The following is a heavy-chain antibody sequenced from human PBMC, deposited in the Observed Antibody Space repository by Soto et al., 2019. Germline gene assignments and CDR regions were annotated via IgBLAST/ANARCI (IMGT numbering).Heavy chain of an antibody. CDR1: GFTFSSYA. Sequence: EVQLLESGGGLVQPGGSLRLSCAASGFTFSSYAMSWVRQAPGKGLEWVSAISGSGGSTYYADSVKGRFTISRDNSKNTLYLQMNSLRAEDTAVYYCANLDGYNSGGDYWGQGTLVTVSS. D-gene: IGHD5-12*01. CDR3: ANLDGYNSGGDY. V-gene: IGHV3-23*01. J-gene: IGHJ4*02. CDR2: ISGSGGST.